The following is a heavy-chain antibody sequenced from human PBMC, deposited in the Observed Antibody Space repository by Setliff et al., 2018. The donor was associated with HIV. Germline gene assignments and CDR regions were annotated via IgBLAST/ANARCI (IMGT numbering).Heavy chain of an antibody. CDR1: GGSISSYY. CDR2: IYYSGGT. D-gene: IGHD6-19*01. CDR3: ARGSSGWTFDY. V-gene: IGHV4-59*01. Sequence: SETLSLTCNVSGGSISSYYWNWIRQPPGKGLEWIGYIYYSGGTNHNPSLKSRVTISADKSKNQFSLKLSSVTAADTAVYYCARGSSGWTFDYWGQGTLVTSPQ. J-gene: IGHJ4*02.